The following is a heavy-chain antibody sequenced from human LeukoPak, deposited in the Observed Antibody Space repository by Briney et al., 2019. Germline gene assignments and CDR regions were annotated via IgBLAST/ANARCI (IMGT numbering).Heavy chain of an antibody. CDR1: GFTFSSYA. V-gene: IGHV3-30*04. D-gene: IGHD3-10*01. CDR3: ARDALVRGVIIDY. J-gene: IGHJ4*02. CDR2: ISYDGSNK. Sequence: GRSLRLSCAASGFTFSSYAMHWVRQAPGKGLEWVAVISYDGSNKYYADSVKGRFTISRDNSKNTLYLQMNSLRAEDTAVYYCARDALVRGVIIDYWGQGTLVTVSS.